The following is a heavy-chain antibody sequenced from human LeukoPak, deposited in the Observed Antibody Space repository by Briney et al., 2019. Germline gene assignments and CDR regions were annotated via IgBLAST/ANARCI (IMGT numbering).Heavy chain of an antibody. CDR3: TRHDYGDYVGFDY. CDR1: GFTFSGSA. Sequence: PGGSLRLSCAVSGFTFSGSAMHWVRQASGKGLEWVGRIRSKANSYATAYAASVKGRFTISRDDSKNTAYLQMNSLKTEDTAVYYCTRHDYGDYVGFDYWGQGTLVTVSS. CDR2: IRSKANSYAT. V-gene: IGHV3-73*01. J-gene: IGHJ4*02. D-gene: IGHD4-17*01.